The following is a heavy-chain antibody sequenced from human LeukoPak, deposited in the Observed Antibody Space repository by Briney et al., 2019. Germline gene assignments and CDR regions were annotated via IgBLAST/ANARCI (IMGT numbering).Heavy chain of an antibody. CDR3: AREVRGYYFDY. D-gene: IGHD3-22*01. CDR2: ISSGGNT. Sequence: LSGGSLRLSCAASGFIVSSNYMSWVRQAPGKGLEWVSVISSGGNTYYADSVKGRFTISRDISKNTLYLQMNGLRAEDTAVYYCAREVRGYYFDYWGQGTLVTVSS. CDR1: GFIVSSNY. V-gene: IGHV3-53*01. J-gene: IGHJ4*02.